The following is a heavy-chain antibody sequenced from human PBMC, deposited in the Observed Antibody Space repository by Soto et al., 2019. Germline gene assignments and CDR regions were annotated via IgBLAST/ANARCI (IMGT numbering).Heavy chain of an antibody. CDR1: GYSIGSGYY. CDR3: AGSYDSSGYLSTLDY. CDR2: IYHSGST. J-gene: IGHJ4*02. V-gene: IGHV4-38-2*01. D-gene: IGHD3-22*01. Sequence: LSLTCAVSGYSIGSGYYWGWIRQPPGKGLEWIGSIYHSGSTYYNPSLKSRVTISVDTSKNQFSLKLSSVTAADTAVYYCAGSYDSSGYLSTLDYWGQGTLVTVSS.